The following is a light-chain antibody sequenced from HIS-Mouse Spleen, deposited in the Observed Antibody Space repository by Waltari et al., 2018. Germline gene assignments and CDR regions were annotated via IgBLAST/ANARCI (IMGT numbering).Light chain of an antibody. V-gene: IGKV3-11*01. Sequence: EIVLTQSPATLSLSPGESATLSCRARQSVSSYLAWYQQKPGQAPRRLIYDASNRATGIPARFSGSGSGTDFTLTISSLEPEDFAVYYCQQRSNWPTFGGGTKVEIK. CDR1: QSVSSY. CDR2: DAS. J-gene: IGKJ4*01. CDR3: QQRSNWPT.